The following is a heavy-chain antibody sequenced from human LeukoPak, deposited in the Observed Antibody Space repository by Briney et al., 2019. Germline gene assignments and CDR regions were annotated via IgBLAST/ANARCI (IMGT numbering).Heavy chain of an antibody. CDR1: GYTFTSYG. CDR3: ARDRGPDSGSYPPVGFDP. J-gene: IGHJ5*02. Sequence: ASVKVSCKASGYTFTSYGISWVRQAPGQGLEWMGWISAYNGNTNYAQKLQGRVTMTEDTSTDTAYMELSSLRSEDTAVYYCARDRGPDSGSYPPVGFDPWGQGTLVTVSS. CDR2: ISAYNGNT. V-gene: IGHV1-18*01. D-gene: IGHD1-26*01.